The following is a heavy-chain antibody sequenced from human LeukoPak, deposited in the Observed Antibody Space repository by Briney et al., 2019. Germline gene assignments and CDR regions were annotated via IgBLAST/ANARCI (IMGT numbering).Heavy chain of an antibody. CDR3: ARDGSGRYYFDY. V-gene: IGHV4-4*02. CDR1: GGSISSKNW. J-gene: IGHJ4*02. D-gene: IGHD3-10*01. Sequence: SGTLSLTCAVSGGSISSKNWWTWVRQPPGKGLEWIGEVNHSGGTNYNPSLKGRVTISLDKSKNEVSLKLTSVTAADTAVYYCARDGSGRYYFDYWGQGTLVTVSS. CDR2: VNHSGGT.